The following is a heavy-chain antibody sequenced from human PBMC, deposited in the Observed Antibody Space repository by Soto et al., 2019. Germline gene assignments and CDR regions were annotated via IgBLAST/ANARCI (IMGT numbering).Heavy chain of an antibody. CDR2: IGRYKGST. Sequence: QIQLVPSGREVKQPVASVRVSCKTSGYSFVSYGITWVRQAPGQGMEWVAGIGRYKGSTRYSQRLQDRVTLRTDIPATKVYMQLRSLGPDATYLYYCARDVQHWWEYARGGGAYGCQGTLVSVSA. CDR3: ARDVQHWWEYARGGGAY. CDR1: GYSFVSYG. J-gene: IGHJ4*02. V-gene: IGHV1-18*04. D-gene: IGHD2-8*02.